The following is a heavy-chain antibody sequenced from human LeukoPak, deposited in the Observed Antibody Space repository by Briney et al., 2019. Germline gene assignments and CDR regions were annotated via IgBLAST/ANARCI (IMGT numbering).Heavy chain of an antibody. CDR1: GVSISSYY. CDR3: ARVAGYMSHYYSYMDV. V-gene: IGHV4-4*07. CDR2: IYTTGST. Sequence: SETLSLTCTVSGVSISSYYWSWIRQPAGKGLEWIGRIYTTGSTNYNPSLESRVTMSVDTSKNQFSLKLRSMTAADTAVYYCARVAGYMSHYYSYMDVWGKGTTVTVSS. D-gene: IGHD6-13*01. J-gene: IGHJ6*03.